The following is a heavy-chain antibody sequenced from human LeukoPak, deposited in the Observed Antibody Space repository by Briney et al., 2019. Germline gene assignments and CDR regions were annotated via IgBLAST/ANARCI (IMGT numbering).Heavy chain of an antibody. Sequence: GGSLRLSCAASGFTFSSHGMHWVRQAPGKGLEWVAFIRYDGSNKYYADSVKGRFTISRDNSKNTLYLQMNSLRAEDTAVYYCAKDIVLMVYASYFDYWGQETLVTVSS. CDR2: IRYDGSNK. D-gene: IGHD2-8*01. CDR3: AKDIVLMVYASYFDY. CDR1: GFTFSSHG. V-gene: IGHV3-30*02. J-gene: IGHJ4*02.